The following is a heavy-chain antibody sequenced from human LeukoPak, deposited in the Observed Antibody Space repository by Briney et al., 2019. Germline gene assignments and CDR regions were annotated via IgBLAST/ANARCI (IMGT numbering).Heavy chain of an antibody. CDR2: ISTDGSYT. Sequence: GGSLRLSCAASGFTFSSYWMHWVRQAPGKGLVWVSLISTDGSYTNSADSVKGRLTISRDNAKNTLYLQMNRLRAEHTAVYSCVREYSSSSGRAFDIWGQGTMVTVS. D-gene: IGHD6-6*01. CDR1: GFTFSSYW. CDR3: VREYSSSSGRAFDI. V-gene: IGHV3-74*01. J-gene: IGHJ3*02.